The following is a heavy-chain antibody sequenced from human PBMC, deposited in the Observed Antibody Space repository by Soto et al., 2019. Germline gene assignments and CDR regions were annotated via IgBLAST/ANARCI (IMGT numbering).Heavy chain of an antibody. CDR3: ARAYYDSWSGYHRGYYFDY. CDR2: IIPIFGTA. D-gene: IGHD3-3*01. J-gene: IGHJ4*02. CDR1: GGTFSSYA. V-gene: IGHV1-69*13. Sequence: SVKVSCKASGGTFSSYAISWVRQAPGQGLEWMGGIIPIFGTANYAQKFQGRVTITADESTSTAYMELSSLRSEDTAVYYCARAYYDSWSGYHRGYYFDYWGQGTLVTVSS.